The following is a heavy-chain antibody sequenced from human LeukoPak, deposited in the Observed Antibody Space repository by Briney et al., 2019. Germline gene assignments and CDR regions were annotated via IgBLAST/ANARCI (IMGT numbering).Heavy chain of an antibody. D-gene: IGHD4-23*01. CDR2: ISYDGSNK. Sequence: PGRSLRLSCAASGFTFSSYAMHWVRQAPGKGLEWVAVISYDGSNKHYADSVKGRFTISRDNSKNTLYLQMNSLRAEDTAVYYCARVSRYGGSYDYWGQGTLVTVSS. J-gene: IGHJ4*02. V-gene: IGHV3-30*04. CDR3: ARVSRYGGSYDY. CDR1: GFTFSSYA.